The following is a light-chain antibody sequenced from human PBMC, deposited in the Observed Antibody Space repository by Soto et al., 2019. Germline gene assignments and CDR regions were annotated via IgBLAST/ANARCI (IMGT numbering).Light chain of an antibody. CDR3: QSFDSTSVV. J-gene: IGLJ3*02. V-gene: IGLV6-57*04. Sequence: NFMLTQPHSVSESPGKTVTISCTRSGGSIANHYVQWYQQRPGSAPTTVIYEDNQRPSGVPDRFSGSIDSSSNSASLTLSGLKTEDEADYYCQSFDSTSVVFGGWTKLTVL. CDR1: GGSIANHY. CDR2: EDN.